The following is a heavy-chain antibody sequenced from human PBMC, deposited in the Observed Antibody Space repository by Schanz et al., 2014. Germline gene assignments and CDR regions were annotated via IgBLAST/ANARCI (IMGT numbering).Heavy chain of an antibody. J-gene: IGHJ4*02. Sequence: QVHLVQSGAEVKEPGASVKVSCKVSGYSLIHLTLYWVRQAHGKGLEWLGGFERDDSEPIYAPRCQGRVTMTKDSSTATAYLEVTGLRSEDTAIYFCSTSGEDLEPTPNYWGQGTRITVSP. V-gene: IGHV1-24*01. D-gene: IGHD1-26*01. CDR2: FERDDSEP. CDR3: STSGEDLEPTPNY. CDR1: GYSLIHLT.